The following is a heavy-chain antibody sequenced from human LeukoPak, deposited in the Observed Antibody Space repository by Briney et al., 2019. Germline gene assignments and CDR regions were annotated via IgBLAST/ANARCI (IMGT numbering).Heavy chain of an antibody. D-gene: IGHD5-24*01. CDR3: ARSWDGLYYFDY. V-gene: IGHV1-69*05. CDR2: IIPIFGTA. CDR1: GGTFSSYA. J-gene: IGHJ4*02. Sequence: ASVTVSCTASGGTFSSYAISWVRQAPGQGLEWMGGIIPIFGTANYAQEFQGRVTITTDESTSTAYMELSSLRSEDTAVYYCARSWDGLYYFDYWGQGTLVTVSS.